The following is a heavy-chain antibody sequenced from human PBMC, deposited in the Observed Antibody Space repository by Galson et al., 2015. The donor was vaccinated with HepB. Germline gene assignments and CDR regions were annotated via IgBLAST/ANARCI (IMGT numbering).Heavy chain of an antibody. D-gene: IGHD4-23*01. CDR3: ARGRDGGNSVDFQH. CDR2: ISYDGSNK. CDR1: GFTFSSYA. Sequence: SLRLSCAASGFTFSSYAMHWVRQAPGKGLEWVAVISYDGSNKYYADSVKGRFTISRDNSKNTLYLQMNSLRAEDTAVYYCARGRDGGNSVDFQHWGQGTLVTVSS. V-gene: IGHV3-30*04. J-gene: IGHJ1*01.